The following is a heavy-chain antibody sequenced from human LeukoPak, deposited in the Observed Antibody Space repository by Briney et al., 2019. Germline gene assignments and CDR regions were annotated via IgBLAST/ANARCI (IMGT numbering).Heavy chain of an antibody. CDR2: INPYSGGT. Sequence: ASVKVSCKASGYTFTGYHIHWVRQAPGQGLEWMGRINPYSGGTNYAQKFQGRVTMTRDTSISTAYMELSRLRSDDTAVYYCARDPHAGGASDYGDYDDYWGQGTLVTVSS. J-gene: IGHJ4*02. V-gene: IGHV1-2*06. CDR3: ARDPHAGGASDYGDYDDY. D-gene: IGHD4-17*01. CDR1: GYTFTGYH.